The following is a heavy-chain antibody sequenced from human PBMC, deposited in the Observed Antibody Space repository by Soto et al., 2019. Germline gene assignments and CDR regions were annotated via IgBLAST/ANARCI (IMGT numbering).Heavy chain of an antibody. CDR1: GFTFSTYA. CDR3: ASDPPGTH. Sequence: GGSLRLSCAASGFTFSTYAMSWVRQAPGKGLEWVSAISGSGGSTYYADSVKGRFTISRDNSKNTLYLQVNSLRAEDTAIYRCASDPPGTHWGQGTLVTVSS. CDR2: ISGSGGST. V-gene: IGHV3-23*01. J-gene: IGHJ4*02.